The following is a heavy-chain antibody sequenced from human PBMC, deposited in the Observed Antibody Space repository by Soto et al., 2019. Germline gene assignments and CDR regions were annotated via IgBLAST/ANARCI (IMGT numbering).Heavy chain of an antibody. CDR3: ARDRYYDNGARRYYYYARDV. Sequence: PSETLSLTCAVSGGSLNSYYWSWIRQPPGKGLEWIGYIFYSGSTSYNPSLKSRVTISVDASKDQFSLKLSSVTAADTAVYFCARDRYYDNGARRYYYYARDVWGQGTTVTVSS. CDR2: IFYSGST. CDR1: GGSLNSYY. D-gene: IGHD3-22*01. V-gene: IGHV4-59*01. J-gene: IGHJ6*02.